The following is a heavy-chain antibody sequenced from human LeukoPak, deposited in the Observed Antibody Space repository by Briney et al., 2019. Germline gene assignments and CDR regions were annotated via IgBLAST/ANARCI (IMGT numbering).Heavy chain of an antibody. CDR3: ARGRVYCSSTSCYISLFDY. J-gene: IGHJ4*02. V-gene: IGHV4-59*01. Sequence: SETLSLTCTVSGGSISSYYWSWIRQPPEKGLEWIGYIYYSGSTNYNPSLKSRVTISVDTSKNQFSLKLSSVTAADTAVYYCARGRVYCSSTSCYISLFDYWGQGTLVTVSS. D-gene: IGHD2-2*01. CDR2: IYYSGST. CDR1: GGSISSYY.